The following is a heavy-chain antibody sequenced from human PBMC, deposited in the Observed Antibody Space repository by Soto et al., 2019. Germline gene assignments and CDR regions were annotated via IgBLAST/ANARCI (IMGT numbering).Heavy chain of an antibody. J-gene: IGHJ4*02. CDR2: ISESGGSI. CDR3: AKRSPYSSGWYSPIFDY. Sequence: VGSLRLSCAASGFSFSDYAMSWVRQAPGKGLEWVSVISESGGSIHYADSVRGRFTVSRDNSKNSLSLRMNSLRDEDTAVYFCAKRSPYSSGWYSPIFDYWGQGALVTVSS. V-gene: IGHV3-23*01. D-gene: IGHD6-13*01. CDR1: GFSFSDYA.